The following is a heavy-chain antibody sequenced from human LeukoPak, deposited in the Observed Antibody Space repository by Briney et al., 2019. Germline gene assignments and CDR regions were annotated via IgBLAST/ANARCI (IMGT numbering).Heavy chain of an antibody. D-gene: IGHD6-19*01. Sequence: PGGSLRLSCAASGFTFSSYAMSWVRQAPGKGLEWVSAISGSGGSTYYADSVKGRFTISRDNSKNTLYLQMNSLRAEDTAVYYCARGYYSSGWYGEYYFDYWGQGTLVTVSS. CDR2: ISGSGGST. CDR1: GFTFSSYA. J-gene: IGHJ4*02. V-gene: IGHV3-23*01. CDR3: ARGYYSSGWYGEYYFDY.